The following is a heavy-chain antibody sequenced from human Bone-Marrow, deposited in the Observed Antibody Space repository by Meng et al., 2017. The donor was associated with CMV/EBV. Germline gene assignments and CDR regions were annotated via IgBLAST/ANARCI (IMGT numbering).Heavy chain of an antibody. CDR2: INNDVSST. Sequence: GGSLRLSCTASRFTLSRNWMHWVRQVPGKGLVWVSHINNDVSSTIYADSVKGRFTISRDNAKNTLYVQMNSLRGEDTAVYYCASPFEYGISYYWGQGNLVNVDS. CDR1: RFTLSRNW. D-gene: IGHD4-17*01. J-gene: IGHJ4*02. CDR3: ASPFEYGISYY. V-gene: IGHV3-74*01.